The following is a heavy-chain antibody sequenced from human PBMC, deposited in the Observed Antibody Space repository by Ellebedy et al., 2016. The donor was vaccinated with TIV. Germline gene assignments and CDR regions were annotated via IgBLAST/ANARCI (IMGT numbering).Heavy chain of an antibody. D-gene: IGHD6-19*01. CDR1: GYTFTGYY. J-gene: IGHJ4*02. Sequence: ASVKVSXXASGYTFTGYYIHWVRQAPGQGLEWMGWINPNSGGTNYTQKFQGWVTMTRETSISTAYMELRRLRSGDTAVYYCVTFRDSSGWYEDNWGQGTLVTVSS. CDR3: VTFRDSSGWYEDN. V-gene: IGHV1-2*04. CDR2: INPNSGGT.